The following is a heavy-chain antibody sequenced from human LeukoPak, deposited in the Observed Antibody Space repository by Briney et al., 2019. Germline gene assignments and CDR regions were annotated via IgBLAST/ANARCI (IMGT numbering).Heavy chain of an antibody. V-gene: IGHV1-18*04. J-gene: IGHJ4*02. Sequence: ASVTVSCKASGYIFTTNGISWVRQAPGQGLEWMGWISAYNGRTNYAQKLQGRLTITTDTSTSTAYMELRSLRSDDTAVYYCARDDGAAAGYFDYWGQGTLVTVSS. CDR3: ARDDGAAAGYFDY. D-gene: IGHD6-13*01. CDR2: ISAYNGRT. CDR1: GYIFTTNG.